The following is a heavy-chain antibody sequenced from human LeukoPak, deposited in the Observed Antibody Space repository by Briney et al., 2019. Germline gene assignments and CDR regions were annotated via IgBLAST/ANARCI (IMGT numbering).Heavy chain of an antibody. CDR2: INWNGGST. J-gene: IGHJ1*01. Sequence: GGSLRLSCAASGFTFDDYGMSWVRQAPGKGLEWVSGINWNGGSTGYADSVKGRFTISRDNAKNSLYLQMNSLRAEDTALYYCARGGYGDDFEYFQYWGQGTLVTVSS. D-gene: IGHD4-17*01. CDR1: GFTFDDYG. CDR3: ARGGYGDDFEYFQY. V-gene: IGHV3-20*04.